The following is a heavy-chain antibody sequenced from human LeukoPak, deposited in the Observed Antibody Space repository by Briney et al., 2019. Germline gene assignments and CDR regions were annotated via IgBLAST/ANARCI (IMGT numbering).Heavy chain of an antibody. Sequence: PSQTLSLTCTVSGGSISSGSYYWSWIRQPAGKGLEWIGRIYTSGSTNYNPSLKSRVTISVDTSKNQFSLKLSSVTAADTAVYYCASRSITMVRGGFDPWGQGTLVTVSS. CDR2: IYTSGST. CDR3: ASRSITMVRGGFDP. CDR1: GGSISSGSYY. V-gene: IGHV4-61*02. J-gene: IGHJ5*02. D-gene: IGHD3-10*01.